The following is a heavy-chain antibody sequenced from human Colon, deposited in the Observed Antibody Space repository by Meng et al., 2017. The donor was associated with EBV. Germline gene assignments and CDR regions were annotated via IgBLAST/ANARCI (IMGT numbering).Heavy chain of an antibody. CDR1: GCSISSVYW. CDR2: IYHSGST. J-gene: IGHJ4*02. Sequence: QGQLQESGPGQVKPSETLSLTCAVSGCSISSVYWWTWVRQSPGKGLEWIGEIYHSGSTNYNPSLKIRVTISEDKSKNQFSLKLTSVTAADTAVYYCARGGYYSFDYWGQRTLVTVSS. V-gene: IGHV4-4*02. CDR3: ARGGYYSFDY. D-gene: IGHD5-18*01.